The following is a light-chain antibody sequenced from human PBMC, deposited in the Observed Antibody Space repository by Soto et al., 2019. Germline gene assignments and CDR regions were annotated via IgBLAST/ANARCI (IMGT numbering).Light chain of an antibody. CDR1: QSVSSY. CDR2: DVS. V-gene: IGKV3-11*01. Sequence: EIVLTQAPPTLSLSPGERATLSCRASQSVSSYIAWYQQKPGQAPRLLIYDVSKRATDIPPRFSGSGSGTDFTLTISSLEPEDFAVYYCQRRDTFGQGTKLEIK. CDR3: QRRDT. J-gene: IGKJ2*01.